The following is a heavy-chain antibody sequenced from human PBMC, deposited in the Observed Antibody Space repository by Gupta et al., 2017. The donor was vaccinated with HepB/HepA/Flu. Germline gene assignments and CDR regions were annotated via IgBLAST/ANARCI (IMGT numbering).Heavy chain of an antibody. D-gene: IGHD1-26*01. J-gene: IGHJ6*03. CDR1: GGTFNNLG. CDR2: IMPICGTS. Sequence: QVLLVPSGAEVMRPGSSVKVSCKASGGTFNNLGINWVRQAPGQGLEWMGGIMPICGTSNYEQKIQGGVTVTADESTRTAYMELHNRTSEDTAVYFCASYDCTKHPRDYYRSGWGKGTTVTVS. V-gene: IGHV1-69*01. CDR3: ASYDCTKHPRDYYRSG.